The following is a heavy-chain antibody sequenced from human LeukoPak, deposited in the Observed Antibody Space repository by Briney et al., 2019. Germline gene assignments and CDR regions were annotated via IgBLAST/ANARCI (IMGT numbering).Heavy chain of an antibody. CDR1: GGTFSSYA. V-gene: IGHV1-69*06. Sequence: SVKVSCKASGGTFSSYAISWVRQAPGQGLEWMGGIIPIFGTANYAQKFQGRVTITADKSTSTAYMELSSLRSEDTAVYYCAREGLFPTKYSGSYHFDYWGQGTLVTVSS. D-gene: IGHD1-26*01. CDR2: IIPIFGTA. J-gene: IGHJ4*02. CDR3: AREGLFPTKYSGSYHFDY.